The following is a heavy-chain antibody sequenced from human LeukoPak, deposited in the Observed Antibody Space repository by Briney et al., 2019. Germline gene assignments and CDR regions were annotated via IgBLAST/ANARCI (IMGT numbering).Heavy chain of an antibody. CDR2: ISGSGGST. CDR3: AKAYRLGSGYEGVSDY. V-gene: IGHV3-23*01. D-gene: IGHD3-22*01. CDR1: GFTFSNYA. Sequence: PGGSLRLSCAASGFTFSNYAMRWIRQAPGKGLEWVSAISGSGGSTYYADSVKGRFTISRDNSKNTLYLQMNSLRAEDTAVYYCAKAYRLGSGYEGVSDYWGQGTLVTVSS. J-gene: IGHJ4*02.